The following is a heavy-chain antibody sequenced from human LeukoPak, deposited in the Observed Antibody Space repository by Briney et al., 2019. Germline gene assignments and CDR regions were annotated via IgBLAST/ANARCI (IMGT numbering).Heavy chain of an antibody. CDR2: INPNSGGT. D-gene: IGHD6-19*01. CDR3: ARGAMSGWYCYMDV. Sequence: GASVKVSCKASGYTFTGYYMHWVRQAPGQGLEWMGWINPNSGGTNYAQKFQGRVTMTRDTSISTAYMELSRLRSDDTAVYYCARGAMSGWYCYMDVWGKGTTVTVSS. J-gene: IGHJ6*03. V-gene: IGHV1-2*02. CDR1: GYTFTGYY.